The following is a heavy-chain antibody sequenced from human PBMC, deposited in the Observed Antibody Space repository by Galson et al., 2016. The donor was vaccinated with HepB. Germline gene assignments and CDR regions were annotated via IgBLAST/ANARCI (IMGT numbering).Heavy chain of an antibody. D-gene: IGHD3-22*01. CDR3: ARAPVIVVVHVYYYGIDV. Sequence: ETLSLTCAVSGGSISSSNWWSWVRQPPGTGLEWIGEIYHSGSTNYNPSLKSRVTISVDKSKNQFSLKLSSVTAADTAVYHCARAPVIVVVHVYYYGIDVWGRGTTVTVSS. CDR2: IYHSGST. V-gene: IGHV4-4*02. CDR1: GGSISSSNW. J-gene: IGHJ6*02.